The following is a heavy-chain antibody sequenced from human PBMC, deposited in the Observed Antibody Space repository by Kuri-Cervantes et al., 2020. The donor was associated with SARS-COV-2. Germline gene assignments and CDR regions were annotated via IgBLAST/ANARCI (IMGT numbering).Heavy chain of an antibody. CDR3: ARVGGYSGYVSPYSYYSDY. CDR1: GFTLDDYA. Sequence: ESLKISCAASGFTLDDYAMHWIRQPPGKGLEWIGYIYYSGSTNYNPSLKSRVTISVDTSKNQFSLKLSSVTAEDTAVYYCARVGGYSGYVSPYSYYSDYWGQGTLVTVSS. D-gene: IGHD5-12*01. V-gene: IGHV4-59*01. J-gene: IGHJ4*02. CDR2: IYYSGST.